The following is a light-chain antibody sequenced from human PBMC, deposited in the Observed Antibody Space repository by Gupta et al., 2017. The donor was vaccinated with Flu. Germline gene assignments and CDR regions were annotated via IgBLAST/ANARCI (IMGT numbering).Light chain of an antibody. V-gene: IGKV3-15*01. CDR3: QQCKNWARLT. CDR2: GAS. J-gene: IGKJ4*01. Sequence: EIVITQSPATLSVSPGERATLSCSASQSVSSNLAWYQQKPGQAPRLLIYGASTRATGIPARFSGSGSGTEFTLTISSLQSVDFAVCYCQQCKNWARLTFGGGTKVEMK. CDR1: QSVSSN.